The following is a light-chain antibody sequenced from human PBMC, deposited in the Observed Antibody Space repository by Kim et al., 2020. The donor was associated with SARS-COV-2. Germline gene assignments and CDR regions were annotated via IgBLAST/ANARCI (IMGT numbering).Light chain of an antibody. CDR3: QSYDSSLNGYV. CDR1: SSTIGALYA. V-gene: IGLV1-40*01. J-gene: IGLJ1*01. Sequence: QSVTLSGPGSSSTIGALYAVHWYQHLPGTAPKLLISRDSYRPSGVPDRFSGSKSGPSASLAITGLQAEDEADYYCQSYDSSLNGYVFGTGTKVTVL. CDR2: RDS.